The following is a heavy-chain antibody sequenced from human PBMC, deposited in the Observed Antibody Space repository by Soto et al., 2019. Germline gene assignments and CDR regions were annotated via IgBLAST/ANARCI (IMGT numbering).Heavy chain of an antibody. V-gene: IGHV3-30*19. CDR1: GFTFSSYG. CDR3: AREFTGTDYYYYYGMDV. J-gene: IGHJ6*02. CDR2: IWYDGSNK. D-gene: IGHD1-1*01. Sequence: GGSLRLSCAASGFTFSSYGMHWVRQAPGKGLEWVAVIWYDGSNKYYADSVKGRFTISRDNSKNTLYLQMNSLRAEDTAVYYCAREFTGTDYYYYYGMDVWGQGTTVTVSS.